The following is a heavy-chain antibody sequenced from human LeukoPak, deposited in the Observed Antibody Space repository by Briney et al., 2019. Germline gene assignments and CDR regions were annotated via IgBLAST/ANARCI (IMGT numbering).Heavy chain of an antibody. V-gene: IGHV1-18*01. J-gene: IGHJ5*02. Sequence: GASVKVSCKASGYTFTSYGISWVRQAPGQGLEWMGWISAYNGNTNYAQKLQGRVTMTTDTSTSTAYMELSRLRSDDTAVYYCARDWEQGQDWFDPWGQGTLVTVSS. CDR1: GYTFTSYG. CDR3: ARDWEQGQDWFDP. CDR2: ISAYNGNT. D-gene: IGHD1-26*01.